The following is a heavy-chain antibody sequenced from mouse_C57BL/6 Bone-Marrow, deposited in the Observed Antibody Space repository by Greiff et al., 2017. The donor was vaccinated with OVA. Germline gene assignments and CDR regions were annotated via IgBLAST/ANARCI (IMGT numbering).Heavy chain of an antibody. V-gene: IGHV7-1*01. CDR3: ARGDYYGSYYFDY. D-gene: IGHD1-1*01. Sequence: EVKLMESGGGLVQSGRSLRLSCATSGFTFSDFYMEWVRQAPGKGLEWIAASRNKANDYTTEYSASVKGRFIVSRDTSQSILYLQMNALRAEDTAIYYCARGDYYGSYYFDYWGQGTTLTVSS. CDR2: SRNKANDYTT. CDR1: GFTFSDFY. J-gene: IGHJ2*01.